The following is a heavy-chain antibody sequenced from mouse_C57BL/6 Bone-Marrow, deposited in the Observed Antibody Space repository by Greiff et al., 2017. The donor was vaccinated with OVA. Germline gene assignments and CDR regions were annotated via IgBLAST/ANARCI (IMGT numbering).Heavy chain of an antibody. CDR3: ARGRGGSSYDYAMDY. D-gene: IGHD1-1*01. Sequence: QVQLQQSGPELVKPGASVKISCKASGYAFSSSWMNWVKQRPGKGLEWIGRIYPGDGDTNYNGKFKGKATLTADKSSSTAYMQLSSLTSEDSAVYFCARGRGGSSYDYAMDYWGQGTSVTVSS. V-gene: IGHV1-82*01. CDR2: IYPGDGDT. J-gene: IGHJ4*01. CDR1: GYAFSSSW.